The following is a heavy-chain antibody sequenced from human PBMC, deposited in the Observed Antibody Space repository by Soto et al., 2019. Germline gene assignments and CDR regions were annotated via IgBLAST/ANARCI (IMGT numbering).Heavy chain of an antibody. J-gene: IGHJ6*02. V-gene: IGHV1-2*02. CDR2: INPNSGVT. Sequence: ASVKVSCKASGYMFTGYDMHWVRQAPGQGFEWMGWINPNSGVTNYGQRFQGTATMTRDLTISTAYMELSGLRSDDTAVYYCAREVTMVRGARVYGMDVWGQGTTVTVSS. CDR3: AREVTMVRGARVYGMDV. CDR1: GYMFTGYD. D-gene: IGHD3-10*01.